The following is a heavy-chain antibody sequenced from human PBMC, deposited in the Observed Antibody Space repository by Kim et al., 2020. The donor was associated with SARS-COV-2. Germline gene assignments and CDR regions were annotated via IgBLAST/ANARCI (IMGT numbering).Heavy chain of an antibody. Sequence: GGSLRLSCAASGFNYSHYWMHWVRQAPGKGLVWVSRINNNGRTTNYADSVKGRFTISRDNAKNTLSLQMNNLRVDDTAVYYCVRGWSILTGENNLIWGHGTMVTVSS. CDR3: VRGWSILTGENNLI. V-gene: IGHV3-74*01. CDR2: INNNGRTT. CDR1: GFNYSHYW. D-gene: IGHD7-27*01. J-gene: IGHJ3*02.